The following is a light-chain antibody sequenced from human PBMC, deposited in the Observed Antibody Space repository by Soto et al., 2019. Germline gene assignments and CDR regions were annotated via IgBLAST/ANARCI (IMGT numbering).Light chain of an antibody. CDR2: DDS. J-gene: IGKJ1*01. Sequence: DIQMTQSPSSLSASVGDRVTITCRASQSISSWLAWYQHKPRKAPKLLIYDDSNLDSGVPSRFSGSGSGTEFSLTISNLQPDDCATYYCQQYENYWTFGQGTKVDIK. CDR3: QQYENYWT. V-gene: IGKV1-5*01. CDR1: QSISSW.